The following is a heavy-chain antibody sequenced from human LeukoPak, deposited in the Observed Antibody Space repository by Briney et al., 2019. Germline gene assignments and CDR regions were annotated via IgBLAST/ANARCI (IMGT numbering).Heavy chain of an antibody. CDR3: ARDGTGADPIDY. CDR2: ISESGDST. V-gene: IGHV3-48*03. CDR1: GFNFGGYE. J-gene: IGHJ4*02. Sequence: PGGSLRLSCITSGFNFGGYEFTWVRQAPGKGLEWVSFISESGDSTRYADPVKGRFTISRDNAKNSLYLQMRSLRAEDTAVYYCARDGTGADPIDYWGQGTLVTVSS. D-gene: IGHD3/OR15-3a*01.